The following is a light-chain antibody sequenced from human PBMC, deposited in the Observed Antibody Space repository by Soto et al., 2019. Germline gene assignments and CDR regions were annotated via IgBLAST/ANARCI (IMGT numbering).Light chain of an antibody. CDR3: QQYNNWGLS. CDR1: ENVGTN. Sequence: IVLTQSPATLSVSPGERVTLSCRASENVGTNLAWYQQRPGQPPRLLIYGSSTRDTGISATFSGSGSRTELTLTISSLQSEDSAVYYCQQYNNWGLSFGGGTRVEIK. V-gene: IGKV3D-15*01. J-gene: IGKJ4*01. CDR2: GSS.